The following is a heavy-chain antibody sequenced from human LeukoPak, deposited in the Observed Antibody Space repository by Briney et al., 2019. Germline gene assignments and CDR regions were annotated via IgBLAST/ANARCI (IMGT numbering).Heavy chain of an antibody. CDR3: ARDNGGYDRGWFDP. J-gene: IGHJ5*02. V-gene: IGHV4-61*02. CDR1: GGSISSGSYY. Sequence: SETLSLTCTVSGGSISSGSYYWSWIRQPAGKGLEWIGRIYTSGSTNYNPSLKSRVTISVDTSKNQFSLKLSSVTAAGTAVYYCARDNGGYDRGWFDPWGQGTLVTVSS. CDR2: IYTSGST. D-gene: IGHD5-12*01.